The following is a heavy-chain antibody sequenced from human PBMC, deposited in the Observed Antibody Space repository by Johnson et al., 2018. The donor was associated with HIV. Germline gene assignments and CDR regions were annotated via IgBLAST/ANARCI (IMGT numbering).Heavy chain of an antibody. J-gene: IGHJ3*02. CDR1: GFTFSSYG. Sequence: QVQLVESGGGVVQPGRSLRLSCAASGFTFSSYGMLWVRQTPGKGLEWVAVISYDGSNKYYADSVKGRFTISRDNSKNTLYLQMNSLRAEDTALYYCAKGGIATRFFDIWGQGTMVTVSS. D-gene: IGHD6-6*01. CDR3: AKGGIATRFFDI. CDR2: ISYDGSNK. V-gene: IGHV3-30*18.